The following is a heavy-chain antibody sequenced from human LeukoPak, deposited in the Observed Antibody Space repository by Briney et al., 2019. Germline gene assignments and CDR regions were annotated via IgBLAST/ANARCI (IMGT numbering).Heavy chain of an antibody. CDR2: ISYDGSNK. CDR3: ARGTPSSSGWLYYGMDV. CDR1: GFTFSSYA. D-gene: IGHD6-19*01. J-gene: IGHJ6*02. Sequence: GGSLRLSCAASGFTFSSYAMHWAGRVPGRGRGWGEFISYDGSNKYYADSVKGRFTISRDNSKNTLYLQMNSLRAEDTAVYYCARGTPSSSGWLYYGMDVWGQGTTVTVSS. V-gene: IGHV3-30-3*01.